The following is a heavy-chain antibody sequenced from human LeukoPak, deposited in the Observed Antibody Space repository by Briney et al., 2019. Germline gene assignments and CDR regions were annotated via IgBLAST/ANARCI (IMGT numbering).Heavy chain of an antibody. CDR2: INHSGST. CDR1: GGSFSGYY. D-gene: IGHD6-6*01. CDR3: ARSPYIAARPFDY. V-gene: IGHV4-34*01. Sequence: PSETLSLTCAVYGGSFSGYYWSWIRQPPGKGLEWIGEINHSGSTNYNPSLKSRVTISVDTSKNQFSLKLSSVTAADTAVYYCARSPYIAARPFDYWGQGTLVTASS. J-gene: IGHJ4*02.